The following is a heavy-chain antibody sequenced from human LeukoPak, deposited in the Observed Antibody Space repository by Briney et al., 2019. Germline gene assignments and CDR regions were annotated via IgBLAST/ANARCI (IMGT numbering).Heavy chain of an antibody. CDR1: GYTFISYA. Sequence: ASVKVSCKTSGYTFISYAINWVRQAPGQGLEWMGWINTNTGNPTYAQGFTGRFVFSSDTSVSTAYLQISSLGTEDTAIYYCARSNNDGDYLGVGFDYWGQGALVTVSS. V-gene: IGHV7-4-1*02. J-gene: IGHJ4*02. D-gene: IGHD4-17*01. CDR3: ARSNNDGDYLGVGFDY. CDR2: INTNTGNP.